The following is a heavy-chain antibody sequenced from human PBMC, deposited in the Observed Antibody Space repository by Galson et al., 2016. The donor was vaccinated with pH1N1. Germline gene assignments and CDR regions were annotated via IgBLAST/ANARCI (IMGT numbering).Heavy chain of an antibody. D-gene: IGHD6-19*01. J-gene: IGHJ4*02. V-gene: IGHV3-30*04. CDR1: GFTFIRYA. CDR2: TSFDGSAK. CDR3: AIDPKLTQWLVYCDY. Sequence: SLRLSCAASGFTFIRYAMHWVRQAPGRGLEWVAVTSFDGSAKYFADSVKGRFTIPRDNSKNTLYLQMNSLRPEDTAVYYCAIDPKLTQWLVYCDYWGQGTLVTV.